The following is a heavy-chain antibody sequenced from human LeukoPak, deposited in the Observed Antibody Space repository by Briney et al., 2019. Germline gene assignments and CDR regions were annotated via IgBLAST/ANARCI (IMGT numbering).Heavy chain of an antibody. CDR3: ARRTTLPYYFDY. J-gene: IGHJ4*02. CDR2: IYHSGST. V-gene: IGHV4-30-2*01. CDR1: GGSISSGGYS. D-gene: IGHD4-17*01. Sequence: SGTLSLTCAVSGGSISSGGYSWSWIRQPPGKGLEWIGYIYHSGSTYYNPSLKSRVTISVDRSKNQFSLKLSSVTAADTAVYYCARRTTLPYYFDYWGQGTLVTVSS.